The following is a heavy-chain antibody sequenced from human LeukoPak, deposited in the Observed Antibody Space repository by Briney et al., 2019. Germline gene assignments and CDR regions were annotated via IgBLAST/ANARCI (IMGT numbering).Heavy chain of an antibody. J-gene: IGHJ4*02. Sequence: GASVKVSCKASGYTFTSYGISWVRQAPGQGPEWMGLISAYNGNTNYAQKLQGRVTMTTDTSTSTAYMDLRSLRSDDTAVYYCARGPLWFGEFYFDYWGQGTLVTVSS. CDR1: GYTFTSYG. D-gene: IGHD3-10*01. V-gene: IGHV1-18*01. CDR3: ARGPLWFGEFYFDY. CDR2: ISAYNGNT.